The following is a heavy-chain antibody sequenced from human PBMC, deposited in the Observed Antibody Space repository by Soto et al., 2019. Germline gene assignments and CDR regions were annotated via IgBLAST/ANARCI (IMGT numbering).Heavy chain of an antibody. D-gene: IGHD2-2*02. J-gene: IGHJ5*02. V-gene: IGHV4-59*12. CDR1: GGSFGNYY. CDR3: ARGRRVPAAIVGRWFDP. CDR2: IYYTGSA. Sequence: SETLSLTSIVSGGSFGNYYWSWIRQSPGNRLEWIGYIYYTGSANYNPSLKSRVTISVDTSKNQFSLKLSSVTAADTAVYYCARGRRVPAAIVGRWFDPWGQGTLVTVSS.